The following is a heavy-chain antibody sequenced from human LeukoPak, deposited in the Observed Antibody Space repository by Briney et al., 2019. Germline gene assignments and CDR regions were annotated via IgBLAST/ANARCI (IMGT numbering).Heavy chain of an antibody. Sequence: SETLSLTCNVSGYSISSGYYWGWVRQSPGKGLEWIGTVYHTGTTYYSPSLKSRLAISLDTSTNRFSLKLTSVTATDTAVYYCASAHYEATGLGYYFKFWGQGTLVSVSS. J-gene: IGHJ4*02. CDR2: VYHTGTT. CDR1: GYSISSGYY. V-gene: IGHV4-38-2*02. D-gene: IGHD2-8*02. CDR3: ASAHYEATGLGYYFKF.